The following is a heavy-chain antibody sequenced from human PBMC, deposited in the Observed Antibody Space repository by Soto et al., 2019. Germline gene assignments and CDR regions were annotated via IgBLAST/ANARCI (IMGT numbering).Heavy chain of an antibody. CDR2: INPSGGST. Sequence: QVQLVQSGAEVKKPGASVKVSCKASGYTFTSYYMHWVRQAPGQGLEWMGIINPSGGSTSYAQKFQGRVTMTMDTITSTVYMELSSLRSEDTAMYYCARGGRAAAGTVVSPYFQHWGQGTLVTDTS. V-gene: IGHV1-46*01. CDR1: GYTFTSYY. D-gene: IGHD6-13*01. J-gene: IGHJ1*01. CDR3: ARGGRAAAGTVVSPYFQH.